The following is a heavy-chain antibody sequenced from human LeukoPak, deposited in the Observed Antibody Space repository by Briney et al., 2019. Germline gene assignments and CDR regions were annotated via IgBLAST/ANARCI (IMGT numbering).Heavy chain of an antibody. CDR3: ARYGLVEFRNAFQY. CDR1: GASITTTNFW. V-gene: IGHV4-61*01. J-gene: IGHJ1*01. D-gene: IGHD6-6*01. Sequence: PSETLSLTCSVSGASITTTNFWWTWIRQPPGRGLEWIGSIHDRGSEKYNPALERRATLSVDTSKNQFSLELNSVTAADTAVYYCARYGLVEFRNAFQYWGQGILVSVSS. CDR2: IHDRGSE.